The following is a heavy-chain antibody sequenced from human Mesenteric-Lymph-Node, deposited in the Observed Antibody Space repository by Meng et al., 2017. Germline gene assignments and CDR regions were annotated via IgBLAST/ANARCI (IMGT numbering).Heavy chain of an antibody. J-gene: IGHJ4*02. D-gene: IGHD5-18*01. Sequence: QVQLMESGGGRVTPRGFLRLSCAASGFTFSDYYLSWIRQAPGKGLEWVSYISSSGNTIYYADSVKGRFTISRDNAKNSLSLQMNSLRAEDTAIYYCARGIQIWRFWGQGTLVTVSS. V-gene: IGHV3-11*01. CDR2: ISSSGNTI. CDR1: GFTFSDYY. CDR3: ARGIQIWRF.